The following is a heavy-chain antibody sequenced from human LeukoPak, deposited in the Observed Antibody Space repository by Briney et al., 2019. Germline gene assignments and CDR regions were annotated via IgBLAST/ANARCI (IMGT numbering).Heavy chain of an antibody. Sequence: GGSLRLSCAASGFTFSSYSMNWVRQAPGKGLEWVSYISSSSSTIYYADSVKGRFTISRDNAKNSLYLQMNSLRAEDTAVYYCAKDDILTGYYNWGQGTLVTVSS. D-gene: IGHD3-9*01. CDR2: ISSSSSTI. CDR1: GFTFSSYS. J-gene: IGHJ4*02. V-gene: IGHV3-48*04. CDR3: AKDDILTGYYN.